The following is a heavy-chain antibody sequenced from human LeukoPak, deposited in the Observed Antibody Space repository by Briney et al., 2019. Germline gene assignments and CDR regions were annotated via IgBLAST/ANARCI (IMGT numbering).Heavy chain of an antibody. J-gene: IGHJ4*02. D-gene: IGHD1-26*01. V-gene: IGHV3-23*01. CDR2: ISWNSGSI. Sequence: PGGSLRLSCAASGFTFSSYAMHWVRQAPGEGLEWVSGISWNSGSIGYADSVKGRFTISRDNSKNTLYLQMNSLRAEDTAVYYCAKVGAVPRWGFDYWGQGTLVTVSS. CDR1: GFTFSSYA. CDR3: AKVGAVPRWGFDY.